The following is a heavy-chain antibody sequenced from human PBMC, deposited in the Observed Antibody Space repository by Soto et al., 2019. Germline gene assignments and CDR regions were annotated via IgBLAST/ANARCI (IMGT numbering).Heavy chain of an antibody. J-gene: IGHJ6*02. Sequence: QVQLVESGGGVVQPGRSLRLSCAASGFTFSNYGIYWVRQAPGKGLEWVAVISYDGSNKYYADSVKGRFTISRDNSKNTLYLQMNSLRAEDTAVYYCATGARGLGYGMDVWGQGTTVTVSS. CDR3: ATGARGLGYGMDV. V-gene: IGHV3-30*03. CDR1: GFTFSNYG. D-gene: IGHD3-16*01. CDR2: ISYDGSNK.